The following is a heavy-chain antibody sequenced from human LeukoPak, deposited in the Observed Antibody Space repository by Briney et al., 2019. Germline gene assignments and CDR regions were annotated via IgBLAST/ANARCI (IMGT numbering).Heavy chain of an antibody. CDR3: ARGFYGGYYYYYYMDV. CDR2: VFPGDSDT. V-gene: IGHV5-51*01. J-gene: IGHJ6*03. D-gene: IGHD4/OR15-4a*01. Sequence: GESLKISCKGSGYSFTSYWIGWVRQMPGKDLEWMGRVFPGDSDTRYSPSFQGQVTISADKSISTAYLQWSSLKASDTAMYYCARGFYGGYYYYYYMDVWGKGTTVTVSS. CDR1: GYSFTSYW.